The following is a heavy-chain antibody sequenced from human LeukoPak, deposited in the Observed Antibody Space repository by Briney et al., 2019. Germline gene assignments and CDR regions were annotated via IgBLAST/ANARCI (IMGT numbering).Heavy chain of an antibody. CDR3: ARDLSYFDSSGYSSRNVFDI. CDR2: INPNSGDT. Sequence: GASVKVSCKASGYSFIGYYINWVRQAPGQGLEWMGRINPNSGDTNFAQNFQGRVTVTGDTSISTAYMEVSRLRSDDTAVYYCARDLSYFDSSGYSSRNVFDIWGQGTMVTVSS. D-gene: IGHD3-22*01. CDR1: GYSFIGYY. V-gene: IGHV1-2*02. J-gene: IGHJ3*02.